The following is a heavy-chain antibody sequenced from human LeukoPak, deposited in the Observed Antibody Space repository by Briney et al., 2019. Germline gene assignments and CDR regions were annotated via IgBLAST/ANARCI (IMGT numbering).Heavy chain of an antibody. Sequence: GGSLRLSCAASGFTLSSYSMNWVRQAPGKGLEWVSSISSSSSTIYYADSVKGRFTISRDNAKNSLYLQMNSLRAEDTAVYYCARDLWGGYLVYWGQGTLVTVSS. D-gene: IGHD3-3*01. CDR3: ARDLWGGYLVY. CDR1: GFTLSSYS. CDR2: ISSSSSTI. V-gene: IGHV3-48*01. J-gene: IGHJ4*02.